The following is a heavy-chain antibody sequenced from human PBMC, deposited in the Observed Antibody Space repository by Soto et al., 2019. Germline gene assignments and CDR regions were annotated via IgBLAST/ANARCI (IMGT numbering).Heavy chain of an antibody. Sequence: PSETLSLTCTVSGGSISSSSYYWGWIRQPPGKGLEWIGSIYYSGSTYYNPSLKSRVTISVDTSKNQFSLKLSSVTAADTAVYYCARHKDYYGMGVWGQGTTVTVSS. CDR2: IYYSGST. J-gene: IGHJ6*02. CDR1: GGSISSSSYY. CDR3: ARHKDYYGMGV. V-gene: IGHV4-39*01.